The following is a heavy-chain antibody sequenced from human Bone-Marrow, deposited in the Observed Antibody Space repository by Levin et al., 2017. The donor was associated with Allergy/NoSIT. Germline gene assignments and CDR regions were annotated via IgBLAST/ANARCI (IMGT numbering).Heavy chain of an antibody. D-gene: IGHD3-16*01. J-gene: IGHJ3*01. CDR3: ARWVVMTRNGGITKTDAFDL. CDR1: GDSISSSSYY. Sequence: SETLSLTCTVAGDSISSSSYYWGWIRQPPGKGLEWIANIYYSGTTYYNQSLKRRISISMDAPQNQFSLQLTSVTASDTALYYCARWVVMTRNGGITKTDAFDLWGPGTMVIVSS. CDR2: IYYSGTT. V-gene: IGHV4-39*01.